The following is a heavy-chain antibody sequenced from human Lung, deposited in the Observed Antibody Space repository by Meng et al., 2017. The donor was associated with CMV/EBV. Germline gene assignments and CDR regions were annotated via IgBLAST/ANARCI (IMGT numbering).Heavy chain of an antibody. J-gene: IGHJ6*02. D-gene: IGHD4-17*01. CDR3: AKEDGGAYGLDV. CDR2: ISWNSGSI. CDR1: GFSFKDYG. Sequence: SLKISCAASGFSFKDYGMNWVRQAPGKGLEWVAGISWNSGSIGYADSVKGRFTISRDNAKNSLYLQMNSLRPEDTALYYCAKEDGGAYGLDVWGQGTTVTVSS. V-gene: IGHV3-9*01.